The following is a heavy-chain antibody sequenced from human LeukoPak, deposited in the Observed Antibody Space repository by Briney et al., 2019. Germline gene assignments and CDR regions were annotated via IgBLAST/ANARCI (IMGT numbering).Heavy chain of an antibody. Sequence: PGGSLRLSCATSEFKFSSYFMHWIRQAPGKGLEWVSLISNDGSQKFYAESVKGRFTISRDNSKKTVYLQVNSLRTEDTALYYCARGPHYYDTSGDFYVDYWGQGTLVIASS. CDR2: ISNDGSQK. J-gene: IGHJ4*02. CDR1: EFKFSSYF. V-gene: IGHV3-30*04. CDR3: ARGPHYYDTSGDFYVDY. D-gene: IGHD3-22*01.